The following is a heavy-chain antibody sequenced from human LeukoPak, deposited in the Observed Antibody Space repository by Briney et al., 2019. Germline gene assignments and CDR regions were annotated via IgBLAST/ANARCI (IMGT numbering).Heavy chain of an antibody. CDR1: GFTSSDYY. CDR2: ISSSSSYT. CDR3: AKSGGGMATIYFDY. J-gene: IGHJ4*02. Sequence: GGSLRLSCAASGFTSSDYYMSWIRQAPGKGLEWVSYISSSSSYTNYADSVKGRFTISRDNAKNSLYLQMNSLRAEDTAVYYCAKSGGGMATIYFDYWGQGTLVTVSS. V-gene: IGHV3-11*06. D-gene: IGHD5-24*01.